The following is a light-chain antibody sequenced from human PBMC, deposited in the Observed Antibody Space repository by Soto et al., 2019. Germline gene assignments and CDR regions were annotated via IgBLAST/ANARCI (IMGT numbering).Light chain of an antibody. CDR3: SSYTSSSTL. V-gene: IGLV2-14*01. Sequence: QSALTQPASVSGSPGQSITISCTGTSGDVGGYNYVSWYQQHPGKAPKLMIYEVSNRPSGVSNRFSGSKSGNTASLTISGLQAEDEADYYCSSYTSSSTLFGTGTKV. J-gene: IGLJ1*01. CDR1: SGDVGGYNY. CDR2: EVS.